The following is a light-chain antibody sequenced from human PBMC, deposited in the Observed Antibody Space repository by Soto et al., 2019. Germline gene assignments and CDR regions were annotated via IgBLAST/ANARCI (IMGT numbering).Light chain of an antibody. J-gene: IGKJ4*01. CDR2: AAS. CDR3: QQYNKWPPLT. CDR1: QSVRTD. Sequence: EIVMTQSPATLSVSPGERATLSCRASQSVRTDLAWYQQKPGQPPRLLIYAASTRATGVPARFSGSGSGTEFILTISSLQSEDFGVYYCQQYNKWPPLTFGGGTKVEIK. V-gene: IGKV3-15*01.